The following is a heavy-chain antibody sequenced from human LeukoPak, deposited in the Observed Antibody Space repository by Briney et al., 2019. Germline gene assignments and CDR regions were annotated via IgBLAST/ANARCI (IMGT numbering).Heavy chain of an antibody. CDR3: ARVGTSPTGNWFDP. V-gene: IGHV1-2*02. CDR1: GYTFTGYY. CDR2: INPNSGGT. D-gene: IGHD2-2*01. J-gene: IGHJ5*02. Sequence: ASVKVSCKACGYTFTGYYMHWVRQAPGQGLEWMGWINPNSGGTNYAQKFQGRVTMTRDTSISTAYMELSRLRSDDTAVYYCARVGTSPTGNWFDPWGQGTLVTVSS.